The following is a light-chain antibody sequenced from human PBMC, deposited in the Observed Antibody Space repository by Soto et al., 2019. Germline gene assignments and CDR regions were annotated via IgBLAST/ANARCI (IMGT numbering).Light chain of an antibody. CDR2: IAS. CDR1: QGIRNY. V-gene: IGKV1-9*01. Sequence: DRQFPPSQSFMSAAVVDIFKINCLASQGIRNYLAWYQQKPGRANKIMIYIASTLQSGVKSRFSGSYSGTEFTLTITSMQPEDFATYYCKKVNSYPITVGNGPRRAIK. J-gene: IGKJ5*01. CDR3: KKVNSYPIT.